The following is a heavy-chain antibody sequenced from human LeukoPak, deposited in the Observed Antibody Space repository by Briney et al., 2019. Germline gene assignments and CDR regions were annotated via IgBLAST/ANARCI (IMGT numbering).Heavy chain of an antibody. CDR3: ARATFSSGWIFDY. Sequence: QAGGSLRLSCGVSVFTFSDYWMNWVRQAPGKGLEWVASIKQDGSEKSYVDSVKGRFTISRDNAKNSLYLQMNSLRAEDTAVYYCARATFSSGWIFDYWGQGTLVTVSS. CDR2: IKQDGSEK. V-gene: IGHV3-7*04. CDR1: VFTFSDYW. D-gene: IGHD6-19*01. J-gene: IGHJ4*02.